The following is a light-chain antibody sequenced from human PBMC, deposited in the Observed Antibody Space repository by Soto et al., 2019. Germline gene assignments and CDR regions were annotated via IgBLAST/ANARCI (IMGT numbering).Light chain of an antibody. J-gene: IGKJ1*01. CDR1: QSISSY. CDR3: QQRSNWPPSWT. Sequence: IQMTQSPSSLSASVLDRFTITCRAIQSISSYLNWYQQKPGKAPKLLIYAASSLQSGVPSRFSGSGSGTEFTLTISSLEPEDFAVYYCQQRSNWPPSWTFGQGTKVDIK. V-gene: IGKV1-39*01. CDR2: AAS.